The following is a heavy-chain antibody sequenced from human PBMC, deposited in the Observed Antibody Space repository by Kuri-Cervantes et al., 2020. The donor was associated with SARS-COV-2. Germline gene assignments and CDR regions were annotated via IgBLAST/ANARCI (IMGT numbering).Heavy chain of an antibody. CDR1: GFTFSSYA. CDR3: ARDQTYYYDSSGYPGDY. Sequence: GESLKISCAASGFTFSSYAMSWVRQAPGKGLEWVSAISGSGGSTYYADSVKGRFTISRDNAKNSLYLQMNSLRDEDTAVYYCARDQTYYYDSSGYPGDYWGQRTLVTVSS. J-gene: IGHJ4*02. CDR2: ISGSGGST. V-gene: IGHV3-23*01. D-gene: IGHD3-22*01.